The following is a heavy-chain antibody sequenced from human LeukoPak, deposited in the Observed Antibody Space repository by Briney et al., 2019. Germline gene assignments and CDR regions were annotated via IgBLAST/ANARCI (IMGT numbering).Heavy chain of an antibody. CDR1: GFTFSSYG. J-gene: IGHJ4*02. CDR3: AKGGPGDTIFGVVILPDY. Sequence: GSLRLSCAASGFTFSSYGMHWVRQAPGKGLEWVAVIWYDGSNKYYADSVKGRFTISRDNSKNTLYLQMNSLRAEDTAVYYCAKGGPGDTIFGVVILPDYWGQGTLVTASS. D-gene: IGHD3-3*01. CDR2: IWYDGSNK. V-gene: IGHV3-33*06.